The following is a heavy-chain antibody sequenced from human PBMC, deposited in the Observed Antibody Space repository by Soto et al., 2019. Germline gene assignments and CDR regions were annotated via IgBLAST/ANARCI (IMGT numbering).Heavy chain of an antibody. J-gene: IGHJ4*02. CDR2: IYSGGST. CDR1: GFTVSSNY. Sequence: GGSLRLSCAASGFTVSSNYMSWVRQAPGKGLEWVSVIYSGGSTYYADSVKGRFTISRDNSKNKLYLQMNSLRAEDTAVYYCASHLGPGYDFWRFDYWGQGTLVTVSS. V-gene: IGHV3-66*04. D-gene: IGHD3-3*01. CDR3: ASHLGPGYDFWRFDY.